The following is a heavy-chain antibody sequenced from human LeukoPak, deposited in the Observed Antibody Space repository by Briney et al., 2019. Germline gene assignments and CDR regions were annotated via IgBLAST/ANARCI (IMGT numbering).Heavy chain of an antibody. CDR2: IKSKTDGGTT. J-gene: IGHJ4*02. V-gene: IGHV3-15*01. Sequence: GGSLRLSCAASGFTFGNAWMSWVRQAPGKGLEWVGRIKSKTDGGTTDYAAPVKGRFTISSDDSKNTLYLQMNSLKTEDTAVYYCTTGRAAAGELDYWGQGTLVTVSS. CDR3: TTGRAAAGELDY. D-gene: IGHD6-13*01. CDR1: GFTFGNAW.